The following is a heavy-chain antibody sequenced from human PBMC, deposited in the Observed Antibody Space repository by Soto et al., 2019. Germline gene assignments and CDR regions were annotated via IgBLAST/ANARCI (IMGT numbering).Heavy chain of an antibody. D-gene: IGHD4-17*01. J-gene: IGHJ4*02. Sequence: GGSLRLSCAASGFTFSSYWMSWVRQAPGKGLEWVANIKQDGSEKYYVDSVKGRFTISRDNAKNSLYLQMNSLRAEDTAVYYCAREAEYMTTVTVADYWGQGTLVTVSS. CDR3: AREAEYMTTVTVADY. CDR1: GFTFSSYW. CDR2: IKQDGSEK. V-gene: IGHV3-7*01.